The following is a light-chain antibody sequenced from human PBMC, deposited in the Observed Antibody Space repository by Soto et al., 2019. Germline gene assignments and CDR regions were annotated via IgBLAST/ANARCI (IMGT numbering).Light chain of an antibody. Sequence: QSVLTQPPSSSGTPGQRVTISCSGSSSNIGSNYVYWYQQLPVTAPKLLIYRYNQRPSGVPDRFSAYKSDTSASLAISGLRSEDEADYYWASCAASLRGRVFGGGTKLTVL. J-gene: IGLJ3*02. CDR3: ASCAASLRGRV. V-gene: IGLV1-47*01. CDR2: RYN. CDR1: SSNIGSNY.